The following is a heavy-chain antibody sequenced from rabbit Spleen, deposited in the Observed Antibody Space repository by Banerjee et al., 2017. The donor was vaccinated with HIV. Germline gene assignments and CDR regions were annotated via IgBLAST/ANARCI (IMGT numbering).Heavy chain of an antibody. D-gene: IGHD4-1*01. CDR3: ARETDSGWGVVSFYFNL. CDR1: GFSFSGNWY. Sequence: QQLEESGGDLVKPGASLTLTCTASGFSFSGNWYMCWVRQAPGKGLEWIGCINSYTGRPVYATWAKGPFTISKTSSTTVTLQMTSLTAADTATYFCARETDSGWGVVSFYFNLWGQGTLVTVS. J-gene: IGHJ4*01. V-gene: IGHV1S40*01. CDR2: INSYTGRP.